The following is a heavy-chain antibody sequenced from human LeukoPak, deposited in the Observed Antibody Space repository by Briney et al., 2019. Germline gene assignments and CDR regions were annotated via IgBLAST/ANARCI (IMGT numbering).Heavy chain of an antibody. CDR2: ISGSGGST. V-gene: IGHV3-23*01. CDR1: GFTFSSYA. J-gene: IGHJ4*02. D-gene: IGHD2-21*01. CDR3: AKGGWWLNLIDEFDY. Sequence: GGSLRLSCAASGFTFSSYAMSWVRQAPGKGLEWVSAISGSGGSTYYADSVKGRFTISRDNSKNTLYLQMNSLRAEDTAVYYCAKGGWWLNLIDEFDYWGQGTLVTVSS.